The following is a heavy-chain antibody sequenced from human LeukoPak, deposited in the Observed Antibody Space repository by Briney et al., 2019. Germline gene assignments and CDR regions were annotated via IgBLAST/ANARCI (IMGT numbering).Heavy chain of an antibody. D-gene: IGHD3-10*01. CDR3: ARGASGNYNYHYGMDV. CDR1: GFTFSDYY. Sequence: GALRLSCVASGFTFSDYYMDWVRQVPGKGLEWVARSRGKAKTYTTEYAASVKGRFTISRDEPKNSLYLQMHSLIIEDTAVYYCARGASGNYNYHYGMDVWGQGTTVTVSS. CDR2: SRGKAKTYTT. J-gene: IGHJ6*02. V-gene: IGHV3-72*01.